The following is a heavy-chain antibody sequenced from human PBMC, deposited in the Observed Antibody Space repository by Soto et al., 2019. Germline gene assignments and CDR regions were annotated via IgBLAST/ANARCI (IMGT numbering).Heavy chain of an antibody. V-gene: IGHV4-39*01. J-gene: IGHJ3*02. CDR2: VYYSGST. Sequence: SATQSLSCIVSGGNIIVNTYYWSWIHQAPGKGLEWIGNVYYSGSTNYNPPLKSRVTISIDTSKNQFSLKLSSVTAADTAVYYCARRGTTGYCSGDTCYSGALDIWGQGTMVTV. CDR3: ARRGTTGYCSGDTCYSGALDI. D-gene: IGHD2-15*01. CDR1: GGNIIVNTYY.